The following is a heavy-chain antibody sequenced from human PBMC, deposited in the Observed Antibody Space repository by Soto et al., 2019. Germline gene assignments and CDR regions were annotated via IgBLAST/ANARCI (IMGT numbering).Heavy chain of an antibody. Sequence: PSETLSLTCTASGGSISSSSYYWGWIRQPPGKGLEWIGSIYYSGSTYYNPSLKSRVTISVDTSKNQFSLKLSSVTAADTAVYYCARRSSSAQGDYYGMDVWGQGTTVTVSS. D-gene: IGHD6-13*01. CDR3: ARRSSSAQGDYYGMDV. CDR1: GGSISSSSYY. CDR2: IYYSGST. J-gene: IGHJ6*02. V-gene: IGHV4-39*01.